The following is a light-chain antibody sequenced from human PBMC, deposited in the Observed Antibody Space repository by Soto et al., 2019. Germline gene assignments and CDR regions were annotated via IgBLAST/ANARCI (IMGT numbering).Light chain of an antibody. CDR2: DAS. CDR1: QGIGSA. V-gene: IGKV1-13*02. CDR3: QHFDRSPVT. Sequence: AIQLTQSPSSLSASVGDRVTIACRASQGIGSALAWYQQKPGKGPELLIYDASSLECGVPARFSGSGSGTDFTLTISSLQPEDFATYFCQHFDRSPVTFGQGTRLEIK. J-gene: IGKJ5*01.